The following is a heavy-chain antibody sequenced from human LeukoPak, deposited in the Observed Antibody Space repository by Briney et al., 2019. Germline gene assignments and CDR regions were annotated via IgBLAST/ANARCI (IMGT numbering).Heavy chain of an antibody. CDR1: GDPIRRYH. J-gene: IGHJ4*01. CDR3: GGLGYIGHDRLT. Sequence: AETLSLPCTVSGDPIRRYHWHWIRRPPGKALEWLGYIYYTGSTRYNPPLERRLTITLDAHKNLFSLTLTSVPAADAPVYYFGGLGYIGHDRLTWGQGTLVTVSS. CDR2: IYYTGST. V-gene: IGHV4-59*08. D-gene: IGHD5-12*01.